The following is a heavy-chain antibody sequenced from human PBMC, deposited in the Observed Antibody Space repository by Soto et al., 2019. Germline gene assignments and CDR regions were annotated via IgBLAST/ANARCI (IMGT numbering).Heavy chain of an antibody. D-gene: IGHD4-17*01. V-gene: IGHV1-3*01. J-gene: IGHJ6*02. CDR1: GYTFTSYA. CDR3: ARHATTVTTKSYYYYGMDV. Sequence: ASVKVSFKASGYTFTSYAMHWLRQAPGQRLEWMGWINAGNGNTKYSQKFQCRVTITRDTSASTAYMELSSLRSEDTAVYYCARHATTVTTKSYYYYGMDVWGQGTTVTFSS. CDR2: INAGNGNT.